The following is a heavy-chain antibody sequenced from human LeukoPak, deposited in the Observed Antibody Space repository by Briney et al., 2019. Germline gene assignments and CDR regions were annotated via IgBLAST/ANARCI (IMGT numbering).Heavy chain of an antibody. CDR2: IYPGDSDT. J-gene: IGHJ4*02. CDR3: ARRRSSSWLDY. D-gene: IGHD6-13*01. V-gene: IGHV5-51*01. Sequence: GESLKISCKGSGYSFSSYWIGWVRQMPGKGLEWMGIIYPGDSDTRYSPPFQGQVTISADKSINTAYLQWSSLKASDTAMYYCARRRSSSWLDYWGQGTLVTVSS. CDR1: GYSFSSYW.